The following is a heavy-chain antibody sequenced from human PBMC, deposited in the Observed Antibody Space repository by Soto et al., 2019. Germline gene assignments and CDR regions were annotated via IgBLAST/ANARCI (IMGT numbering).Heavy chain of an antibody. D-gene: IGHD2-8*02. J-gene: IGHJ5*02. CDR1: GASIGSGNW. CDR2: IFHDGNT. Sequence: QVHLQASGPGLVKPSETLSLTCAVSGASIGSGNWWSWVRQPPGKGLEWIAEIFHDGNTNYNPSLKSRVTISVDKSQNQFSLNVNSVTAADTAVYYCARHEGWTGPDQWGQGTLVTVSS. V-gene: IGHV4-4*02. CDR3: ARHEGWTGPDQ.